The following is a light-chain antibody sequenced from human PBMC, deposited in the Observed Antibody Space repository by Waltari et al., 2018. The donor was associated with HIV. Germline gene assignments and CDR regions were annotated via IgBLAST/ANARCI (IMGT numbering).Light chain of an antibody. J-gene: IGKJ3*01. CDR1: QSVGGN. CDR3: HQRTNWPHFT. Sequence: EIVLTQSPATLSLSPGERATLSCRASQSVGGNIAWHQQPPGQAPRLLLYDASNRATGSGSGTDFTLTISSLEPEDFAIYYCHQRTNWPHFTFGPGTKVV. CDR2: DAS. V-gene: IGKV3-11*01.